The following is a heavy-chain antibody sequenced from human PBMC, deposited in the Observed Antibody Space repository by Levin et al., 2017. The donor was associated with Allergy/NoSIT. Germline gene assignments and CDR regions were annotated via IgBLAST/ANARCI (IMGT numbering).Heavy chain of an antibody. Sequence: PSETLSLTCAVSGGSISSGGYSWSWIRQPPGKGLEWIGNIYLSGSTNDNPSLKSRVTMSVDRSKNQFSLKLSYVTAADTAVYYCARVAGYSYGYYFDYWGPGTMVTVSS. CDR3: ARVAGYSYGYYFDY. J-gene: IGHJ4*02. D-gene: IGHD5-18*01. CDR2: IYLSGST. V-gene: IGHV4-30-2*01. CDR1: GGSISSGGYS.